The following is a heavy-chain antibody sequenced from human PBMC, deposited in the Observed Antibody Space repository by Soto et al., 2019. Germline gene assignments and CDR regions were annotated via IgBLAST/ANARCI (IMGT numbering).Heavy chain of an antibody. CDR2: ISGGGTTT. V-gene: IGHV3-48*03. CDR1: GFTFSSYE. J-gene: IGHJ5*02. Sequence: PGGSLRLSCAGYGFTFSSYEMNWVRQAPGKGLEWVSFISGGGTTTYYADSVRGRFTISRDNTKNSLYLQTNSLSAEDTGVYYCTRVLYGTSWGQGTLVTVSS. CDR3: TRVLYGTS. D-gene: IGHD2-2*02.